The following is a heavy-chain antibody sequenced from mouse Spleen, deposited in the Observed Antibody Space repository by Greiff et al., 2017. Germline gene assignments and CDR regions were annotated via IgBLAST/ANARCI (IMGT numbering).Heavy chain of an antibody. V-gene: IGHV14-3*02. J-gene: IGHJ1*01. Sequence: VQLKHSGAELVKPGASVKLSCTASGFNIKDTYMHWVKQRPEQGLEWIGRIDPANGNTKYDPKFQGKATITADTSSNTAYLQLSSLTSEDTAVYYCARRTTRWYFDVWGAGTTVTVSS. D-gene: IGHD1-1*01. CDR1: GFNIKDTY. CDR2: IDPANGNT. CDR3: ARRTTRWYFDV.